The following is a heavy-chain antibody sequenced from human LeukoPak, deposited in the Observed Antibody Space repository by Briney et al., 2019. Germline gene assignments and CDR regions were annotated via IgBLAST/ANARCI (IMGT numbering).Heavy chain of an antibody. CDR2: ISYDGSHK. J-gene: IGHJ4*02. D-gene: IGHD2/OR15-2a*01. CDR3: ARDWFHAIDY. V-gene: IGHV3-30*03. CDR1: GFTFSSSG. Sequence: GRSLRLSCAASGFTFSSSGMHWVRQAPGKGLEWVTLISYDGSHKYYADSVKGRFTISRDNAKNTLYLQMNSLRAEDTAVYYCARDWFHAIDYWGQGTLVTVSS.